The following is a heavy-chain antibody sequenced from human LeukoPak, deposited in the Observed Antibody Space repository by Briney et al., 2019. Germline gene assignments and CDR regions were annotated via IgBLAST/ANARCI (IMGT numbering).Heavy chain of an antibody. Sequence: SGGSLRLSCAASGFTFSTYWMHWVRQTPGKGLVWVSHINSDGRNTTYADSATGRFTISRDNTKNTLYLQMNSLRAEDTAVYYCARVLAQQQGYWGQGTLVTVSS. J-gene: IGHJ4*02. V-gene: IGHV3-74*01. CDR1: GFTFSTYW. CDR2: INSDGRNT. D-gene: IGHD6-13*01. CDR3: ARVLAQQQGY.